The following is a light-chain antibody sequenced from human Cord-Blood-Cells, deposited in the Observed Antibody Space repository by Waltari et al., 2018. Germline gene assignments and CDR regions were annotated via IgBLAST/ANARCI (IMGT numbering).Light chain of an antibody. J-gene: IGLJ2*01. CDR1: SSDGGSYNL. CDR3: CSYAGSSTLV. V-gene: IGLV2-23*02. CDR2: EVS. Sequence: SALTQPASVSGSPGQSITISCTGTSSDGGSYNLVSWYQQHPGKAPKLMIYEVSKRPSGVSNRFSGSKSGNTASLTISGLQAEDEADYYCCSYAGSSTLVFGGGTKLTVL.